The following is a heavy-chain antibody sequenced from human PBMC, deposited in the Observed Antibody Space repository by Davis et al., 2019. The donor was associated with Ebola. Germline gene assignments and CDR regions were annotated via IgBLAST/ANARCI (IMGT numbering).Heavy chain of an antibody. CDR1: GFTFSGYA. J-gene: IGHJ4*02. CDR2: ISYDGSNK. CDR3: AKGTSQGY. V-gene: IGHV3-30*04. Sequence: GESLKISCAASGFTFSGYAMHWVRQAPGKGLEWVAVISYDGSNKYYADSVKGRFTISRDNSKNTLYLQMNSLRAEDTAVYYCAKGTSQGYWGQGTLVTVSS. D-gene: IGHD3-10*01.